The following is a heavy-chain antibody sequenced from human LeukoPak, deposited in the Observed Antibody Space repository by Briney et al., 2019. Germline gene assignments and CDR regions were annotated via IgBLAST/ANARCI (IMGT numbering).Heavy chain of an antibody. CDR2: IYYSGST. Sequence: AETLSLTCTVSGGSISSYYWSWIRQPPGKGLEWIGYIYYSGSTNYNPSLKSRVTISVDTSKNQFSLKLSSVTAADTAVYYCARKEGGPKGFDPWGQGTLVTVSS. D-gene: IGHD3-16*01. CDR1: GGSISSYY. J-gene: IGHJ5*02. V-gene: IGHV4-59*01. CDR3: ARKEGGPKGFDP.